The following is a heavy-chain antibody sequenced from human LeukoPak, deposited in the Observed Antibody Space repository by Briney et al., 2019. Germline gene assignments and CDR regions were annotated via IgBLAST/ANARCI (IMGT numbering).Heavy chain of an antibody. Sequence: GSLRLSCAASGFTFSDYYMSWIRQAPGKGLEWVSYISSSGSTIYYADSVKGRFTISRDNAKNSPYLQMNSLRAEDTAVYYCARRRYNWNAIDYWGQGTLVTVSS. CDR1: GFTFSDYY. D-gene: IGHD1-20*01. V-gene: IGHV3-11*01. CDR3: ARRRYNWNAIDY. J-gene: IGHJ4*02. CDR2: ISSSGSTI.